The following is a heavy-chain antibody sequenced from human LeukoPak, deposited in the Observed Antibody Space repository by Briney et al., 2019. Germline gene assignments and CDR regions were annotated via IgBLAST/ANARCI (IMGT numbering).Heavy chain of an antibody. Sequence: GSLRLSCAASGFTFSSYAMHWVRQAPGKGLEWVAVISYDGSNKYYADSVKGRFTISRDNSKNTLYLQMNSLRAEDTAVYYCARDKAAAGTRAFDIWGQGTMVTVSS. CDR2: ISYDGSNK. CDR3: ARDKAAAGTRAFDI. J-gene: IGHJ3*02. V-gene: IGHV3-30*04. CDR1: GFTFSSYA. D-gene: IGHD6-13*01.